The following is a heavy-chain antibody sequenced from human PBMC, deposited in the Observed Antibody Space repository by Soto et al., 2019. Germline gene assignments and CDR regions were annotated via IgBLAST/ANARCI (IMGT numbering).Heavy chain of an antibody. D-gene: IGHD2-21*02. CDR2: IKSIGYGGTT. J-gene: IGHJ4*02. V-gene: IGHV3-49*03. CDR1: GFTFGDYA. Sequence: EVQVVESGGGLVQPGRSLRLSCTASGFTFGDYAMSWFRQAPGKGLEWVGFIKSIGYGGTTDYAASVKGRFTISRDDSKSIAYLQMNSLKTEYTAVYYCTRDSGCGGDCYENYFDYWGQGTLVTVSS. CDR3: TRDSGCGGDCYENYFDY.